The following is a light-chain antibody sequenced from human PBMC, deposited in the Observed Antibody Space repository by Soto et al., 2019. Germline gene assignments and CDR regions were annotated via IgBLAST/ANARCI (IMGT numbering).Light chain of an antibody. V-gene: IGKV3-11*01. Sequence: EIVLKQSPGTLSLSPGERATLSCRASQSVNNYLAWYQQKPGQAPRLLIYDASNRAPGIPARFSGSGSGTDFTLTISSLAPEDSAVYYCQQRGNWPWLTFGGGTRVEIK. CDR3: QQRGNWPWLT. J-gene: IGKJ4*01. CDR2: DAS. CDR1: QSVNNY.